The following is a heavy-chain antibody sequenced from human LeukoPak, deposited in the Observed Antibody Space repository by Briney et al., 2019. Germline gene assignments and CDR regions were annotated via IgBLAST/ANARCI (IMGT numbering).Heavy chain of an antibody. V-gene: IGHV4-59*01. CDR3: ARVSSSGPSTVWFDP. D-gene: IGHD6-19*01. Sequence: SETLSLTCAVYGGSFSGYYWSWIRQPPGKGLEWIGYIYYSGSTNYNPSLKSRVTISVDTSKNQFSLKLSSVTAADTAVYYCARVSSSGPSTVWFDPWGQGTLVTVSS. CDR2: IYYSGST. J-gene: IGHJ5*02. CDR1: GGSFSGYY.